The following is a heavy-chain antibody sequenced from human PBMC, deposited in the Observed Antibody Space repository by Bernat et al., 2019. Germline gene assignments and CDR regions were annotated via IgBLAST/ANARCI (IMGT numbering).Heavy chain of an antibody. D-gene: IGHD6-25*01. CDR1: GGSVSSTNYY. J-gene: IGHJ5*02. V-gene: IGHV4-39*01. CDR3: AGHDIIAAEYFDP. Sequence: QLQLQESGPGLAKTSETLSLTCTVSGGSVSSTNYYWAWIRQPPGKGLEWIVTVDYGGTTYYNPSLKSRVTIPVDTSRNQFSLKLSSVTAADTAVYYCAGHDIIAAEYFDPWGQGTLFTVSS. CDR2: VDYGGTT.